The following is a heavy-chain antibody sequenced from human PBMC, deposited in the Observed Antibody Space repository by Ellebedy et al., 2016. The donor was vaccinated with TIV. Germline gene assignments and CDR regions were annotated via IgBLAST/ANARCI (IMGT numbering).Heavy chain of an antibody. J-gene: IGHJ3*02. CDR1: GYSFTSYW. CDR2: IYPGDSDT. CDR3: ARRHCSGGRCHGPFDAFDI. V-gene: IGHV5-51*01. Sequence: KVSCQGSGYSFTSYWIGWVRQMPGKGLEWVGIIYPGDSDTRYSPSFQGQVTISADKSISTADLQWSSLKASDTAMYYCARRHCSGGRCHGPFDAFDIWGQGTMVTVSS. D-gene: IGHD2-15*01.